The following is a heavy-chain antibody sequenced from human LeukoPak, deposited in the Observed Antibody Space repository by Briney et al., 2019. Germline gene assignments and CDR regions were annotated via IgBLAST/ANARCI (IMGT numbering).Heavy chain of an antibody. CDR2: ISSSGSTK. D-gene: IGHD3-10*01. V-gene: IGHV3-48*03. Sequence: PGGSLRLSCAASGFTFSSYETNWVRQAPGKGLEWVSYISSSGSTKYYADSVKGRFTISRDNAKNSLYLQMNSLRAEDTAVYYCATYGSPSYWGQGTLVTVSS. CDR1: GFTFSSYE. CDR3: ATYGSPSY. J-gene: IGHJ4*02.